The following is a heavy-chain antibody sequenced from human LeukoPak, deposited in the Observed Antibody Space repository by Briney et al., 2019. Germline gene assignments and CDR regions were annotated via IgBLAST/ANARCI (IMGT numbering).Heavy chain of an antibody. CDR3: AKRGGTESFYYYYYMDV. CDR1: GFTSSSYD. CDR2: ISRSGGTT. V-gene: IGHV3-23*01. J-gene: IGHJ6*03. D-gene: IGHD2-15*01. Sequence: GGSLRLSCAASGFTSSSYDMTWVRQTPGKGLEWVALISRSGGTTYYADSVKGRFTISRDNSKNTLYLQMNGLRAEDTAEYYCAKRGGTESFYYYYYMDVWGKGTTVTVSS.